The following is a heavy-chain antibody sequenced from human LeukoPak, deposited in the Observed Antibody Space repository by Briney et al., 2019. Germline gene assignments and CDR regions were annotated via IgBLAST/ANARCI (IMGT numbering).Heavy chain of an antibody. V-gene: IGHV1-3*01. D-gene: IGHD3-10*01. CDR3: ASFRSTMVRGVIPQRYFDY. CDR2: INAGNGNT. Sequence: GASVKVSCKASGYTFTSYAMHWVRQAPGQRLEWMGWINAGNGNTKYSQKFQGRVTITRDTSASTAYMELSSLRSEDTAVYYCASFRSTMVRGVIPQRYFDYWGQGTLVTVSS. CDR1: GYTFTSYA. J-gene: IGHJ4*02.